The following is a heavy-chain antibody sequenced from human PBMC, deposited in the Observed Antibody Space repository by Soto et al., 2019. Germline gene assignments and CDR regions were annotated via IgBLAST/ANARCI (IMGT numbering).Heavy chain of an antibody. V-gene: IGHV1-2*02. J-gene: IGHJ3*02. Sequence: ASVKVSCKASGYTFSGYFIHWVRQAPGQGLEWMGWINPNSGGTNYPQKFRGRVTMTRDTSISTAYMELSRLRFDDTAVYYCARDPSWEASFDIWGQGTMVTVSS. CDR3: ARDPSWEASFDI. CDR1: GYTFSGYF. D-gene: IGHD1-26*01. CDR2: INPNSGGT.